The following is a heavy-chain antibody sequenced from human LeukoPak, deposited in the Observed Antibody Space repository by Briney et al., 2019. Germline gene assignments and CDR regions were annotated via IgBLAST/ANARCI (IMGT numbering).Heavy chain of an antibody. CDR3: ARGFRGYSLFDY. CDR1: GGTFISYA. D-gene: IGHD3-16*01. Sequence: SVKVSCKASGGTFISYAISWVRQAPGQGLEWMGGIIPIFGTANYAQKFQGRVTITADESTSTAYMELSSLRSEDTAVYYCARGFRGYSLFDYWGQGTLVTVSS. V-gene: IGHV1-69*13. J-gene: IGHJ4*02. CDR2: IIPIFGTA.